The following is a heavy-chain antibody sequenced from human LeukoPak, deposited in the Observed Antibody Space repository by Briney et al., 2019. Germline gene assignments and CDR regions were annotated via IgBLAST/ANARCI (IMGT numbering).Heavy chain of an antibody. D-gene: IGHD3-9*01. CDR2: GSYSGTT. V-gene: IGHV4-39*07. J-gene: IGHJ4*02. CDR3: AVQECYYDVFTGYPYSH. CDR1: GASISSNYR. Sequence: SETLSLTCTVSGASISSNYRWGWIRQPPGKGLEWIGSGSYSGTTYYRPPLKSRVTISLDASNHQFSLNLTSATAADTPVYYCAVQECYYDVFTGYPYSHWGQGALVTVSS.